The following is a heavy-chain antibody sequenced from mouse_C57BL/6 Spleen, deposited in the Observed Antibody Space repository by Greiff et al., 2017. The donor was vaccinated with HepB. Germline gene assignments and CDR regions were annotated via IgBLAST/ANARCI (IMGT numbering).Heavy chain of an antibody. CDR2: INPSSGYT. Sequence: QVQLQQSGAELARPGASVKMSCKASGYTFTSYTMHWVKQRPGQGLEWIGYINPSSGYTKYNQKFKDKATLTADKSSSTAYMPLSSLTSEDSTVYYCARTGRYYAMDYWGQGTSVTVSS. CDR3: ARTGRYYAMDY. V-gene: IGHV1-4*01. D-gene: IGHD3-3*01. CDR1: GYTFTSYT. J-gene: IGHJ4*01.